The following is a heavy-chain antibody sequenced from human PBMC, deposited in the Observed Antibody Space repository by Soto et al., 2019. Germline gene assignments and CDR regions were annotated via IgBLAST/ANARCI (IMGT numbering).Heavy chain of an antibody. CDR1: GGSISSYY. D-gene: IGHD3-22*01. Sequence: QVQLQESGPGLVKPSETLSLTCTVSGGSISSYYWSWIRQPPGKGLEWIGYIYYSGSTNYNPSLKRRVTISVDTSKNQFSLKLSSVTAADTAVYYCARERLDYYDSSGYYDYWGQGTLVTVSS. CDR3: ARERLDYYDSSGYYDY. J-gene: IGHJ4*02. CDR2: IYYSGST. V-gene: IGHV4-59*01.